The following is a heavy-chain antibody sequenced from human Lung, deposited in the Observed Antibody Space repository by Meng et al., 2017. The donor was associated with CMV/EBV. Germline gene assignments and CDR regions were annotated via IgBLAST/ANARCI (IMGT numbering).Heavy chain of an antibody. Sequence: FIFSVYGMHWVRQAPGEALEWVAIISFDGSYEYYADSVKGRFSISRDNSRDTLYLQMNSLIADDTAVYYCARSDGSGASYYSTFFDYWGQGTLVTVSS. D-gene: IGHD2-15*01. J-gene: IGHJ4*02. V-gene: IGHV3-30*03. CDR3: ARSDGSGASYYSTFFDY. CDR1: FIFSVYG. CDR2: ISFDGSYE.